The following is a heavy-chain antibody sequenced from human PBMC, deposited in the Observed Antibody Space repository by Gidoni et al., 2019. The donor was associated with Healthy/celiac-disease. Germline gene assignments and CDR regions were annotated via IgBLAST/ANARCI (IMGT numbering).Heavy chain of an antibody. D-gene: IGHD3-10*01. J-gene: IGHJ4*02. CDR3: ARDYEWFGEPPKYYFDY. CDR2: ISYDGSNK. CDR1: GFTFSSYA. V-gene: IGHV3-30-3*01. Sequence: QVQLVESGGGVVQPGRSLRLSCAASGFTFSSYAMHWVRQAPGKGLEWVAVISYDGSNKYYADSVKGRFTISRDNSKNTLYLQMNSLRAEDTAVYYCARDYEWFGEPPKYYFDYWGQGTLVTVSS.